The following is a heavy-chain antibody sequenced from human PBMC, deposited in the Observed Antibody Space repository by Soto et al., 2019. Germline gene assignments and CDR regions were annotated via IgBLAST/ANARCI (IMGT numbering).Heavy chain of an antibody. D-gene: IGHD3-10*01. CDR2: INHSGST. CDR1: GGSFSGYY. Sequence: QVQLQQWGAGLLKPSETLSLTCAVYGGSFSGYYWSWIRQPPGKGLEWIGEINHSGSTNYNPSLTSRVTISVDTSKNQFSLKLSSVTAADTAVYYCARGLNRKVRGVGNWFDPWGQGTLVTVSS. CDR3: ARGLNRKVRGVGNWFDP. J-gene: IGHJ5*02. V-gene: IGHV4-34*01.